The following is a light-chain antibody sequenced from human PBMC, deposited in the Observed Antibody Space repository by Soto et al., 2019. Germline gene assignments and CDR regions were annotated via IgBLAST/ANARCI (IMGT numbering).Light chain of an antibody. J-gene: IGLJ1*01. Sequence: QSVLTQPPSVSWAPWQTVTISCTGISSNIWAAYYVHSYQQLPGTAPKLLIYGNSNRPSVVPRRFSGSKSGTSASLPTTGLKAEDDADYYCQCYDRSMSVFYVFGTGTKVNV. CDR2: GNS. CDR3: QCYDRSMSVFYV. CDR1: SSNIWAAYY. V-gene: IGLV1-40*01.